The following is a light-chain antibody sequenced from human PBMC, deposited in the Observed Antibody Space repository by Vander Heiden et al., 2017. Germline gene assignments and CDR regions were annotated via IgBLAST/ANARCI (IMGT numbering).Light chain of an antibody. J-gene: IGLJ1*01. CDR2: EVT. Sequence: QSALTPPASVSGSPGQWITISGTETSSDVGSYNLVSLYHQHPGTAPKLMIYEVTKRPSGVSNRFSGSKSANTASRTISGLQAEDESEYYCCSYAGSTSVVFGTGTKVTVL. CDR3: CSYAGSTSVV. CDR1: SSDVGSYNL. V-gene: IGLV2-23*02.